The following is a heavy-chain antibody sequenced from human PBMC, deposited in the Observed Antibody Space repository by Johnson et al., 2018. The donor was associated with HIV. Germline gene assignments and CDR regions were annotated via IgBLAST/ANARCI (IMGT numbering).Heavy chain of an antibody. CDR1: GFTFDDYT. D-gene: IGHD3-16*02. CDR3: AKGIMITFGGVIVKPHAFDI. V-gene: IGHV3-43*01. CDR2: ISWDGGST. Sequence: VQVVESGGGLVQPGRSLRLSCAASGFTFDDYTMHWVRQAPGKGLEWVSLISWDGGSTYYADSVKGRFTISRDNSKNSLYLQMNSLRTEDTALYYCAKGIMITFGGVIVKPHAFDIWGQGTMVTVSS. J-gene: IGHJ3*02.